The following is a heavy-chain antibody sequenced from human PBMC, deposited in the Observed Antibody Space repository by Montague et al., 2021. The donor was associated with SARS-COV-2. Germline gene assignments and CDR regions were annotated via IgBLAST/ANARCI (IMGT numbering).Heavy chain of an antibody. CDR2: ISHGGGT. V-gene: IGHV4-34*01. D-gene: IGHD2-21*01. J-gene: IGHJ6*02. CDR3: ASHCGGRGCYFGMDV. Sequence: SETLSLTCDVYGGSFSSYCSWMSQPPGRGLEWVGQISHGGGTNYNTSPKSRVTISVDTSKNQVSLLLSSVTAADTAVYYCASHCGGRGCYFGMDVWGQGTTVTVSS. CDR1: GGSFSSY.